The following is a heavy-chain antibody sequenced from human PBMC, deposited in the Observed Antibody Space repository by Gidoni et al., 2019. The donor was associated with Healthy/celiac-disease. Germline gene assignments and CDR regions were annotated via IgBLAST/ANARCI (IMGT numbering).Heavy chain of an antibody. D-gene: IGHD1-26*01. Sequence: RSLSLSCAASGFTFSSYGMHWVRQAPGKGLEWVAVIWYDGSNKYYADSVKGRFTISRDNSKNTLYLQMNSLRAEDTAVYYCARDSGSFCPDYWGQGTLVTVSS. CDR2: IWYDGSNK. CDR3: ARDSGSFCPDY. J-gene: IGHJ4*02. V-gene: IGHV3-33*01. CDR1: GFTFSSYG.